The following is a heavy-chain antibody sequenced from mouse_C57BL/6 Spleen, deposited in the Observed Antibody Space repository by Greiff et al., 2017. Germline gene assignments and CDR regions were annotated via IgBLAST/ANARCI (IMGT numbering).Heavy chain of an antibody. CDR3: ARGNYDPSYAMDY. J-gene: IGHJ4*01. CDR2: INPNNGGT. V-gene: IGHV1-26*01. CDR1: GYTFTDYY. D-gene: IGHD2-4*01. Sequence: EVQLQQSGPELVKPGASVKISCKASGYTFTDYYMNWVKQSHGKSLEWIGDINPNNGGTSYNQKFKGKATLTVDKSSSTAYMELRSLTSEDSAVYYCARGNYDPSYAMDYWGQGTSVTVSS.